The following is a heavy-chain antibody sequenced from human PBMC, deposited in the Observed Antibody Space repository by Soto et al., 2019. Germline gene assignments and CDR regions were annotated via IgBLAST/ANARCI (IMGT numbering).Heavy chain of an antibody. CDR3: ARDRDYYDSSGYGPAWSGMDV. V-gene: IGHV4-4*07. J-gene: IGHJ6*02. CDR2: MYHTGTT. CDR1: GGSISRYY. Sequence: SETLSLTCSVSGGSISRYYWSWIRQTAGKRLEWIGRMYHTGTTDYNPSLKRRLSMSVDTSKNQFSLRLSSVTAADTALYYCARDRDYYDSSGYGPAWSGMDVWGRGTTVTVSS. D-gene: IGHD3-22*01.